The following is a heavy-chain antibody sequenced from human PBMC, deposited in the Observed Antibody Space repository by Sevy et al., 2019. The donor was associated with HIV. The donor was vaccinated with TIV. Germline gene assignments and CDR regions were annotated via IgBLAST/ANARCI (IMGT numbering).Heavy chain of an antibody. V-gene: IGHV3-23*01. D-gene: IGHD3-22*01. Sequence: GGSLRLSCAVSGFSFDSYGMTWVRQAPGKGLELVSGISGSGTRTYYADSVKGRFIISRDNSKNTLYLQMNSLRSEDTGIYYCAKGGGGHYDPDEIGYYFYYYNMDVWGKGTTVTVSS. J-gene: IGHJ6*03. CDR3: AKGGGGHYDPDEIGYYFYYYNMDV. CDR1: GFSFDSYG. CDR2: ISGSGTRT.